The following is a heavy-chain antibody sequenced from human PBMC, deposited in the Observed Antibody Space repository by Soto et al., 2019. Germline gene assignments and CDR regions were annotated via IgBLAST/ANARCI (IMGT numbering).Heavy chain of an antibody. D-gene: IGHD3-22*01. Sequence: GGSLRLSCAASGFTFSTYAMAWVRQAPGKGLEWVSVISGSGSSTYYADSVKGRFTFSRDNSENTLYLQMNGLSAEDTALYYCAKGLSYSLSHDNAFDIWGQGTMVTVSS. V-gene: IGHV3-23*01. CDR2: ISGSGSST. CDR1: GFTFSTYA. J-gene: IGHJ3*02. CDR3: AKGLSYSLSHDNAFDI.